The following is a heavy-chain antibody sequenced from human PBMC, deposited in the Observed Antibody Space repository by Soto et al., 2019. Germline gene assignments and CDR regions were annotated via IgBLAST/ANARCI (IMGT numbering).Heavy chain of an antibody. J-gene: IGHJ5*02. CDR1: GFSFSNYW. V-gene: IGHV3-7*01. CDR3: AREERSRGGFDP. Sequence: GESLKISCAASGFSFSNYWMRWVRQAPGKGLEWVANIKQGGSEKHYADSVKGRFTISRDDAKNSLYLQMNSLRAEDTAVYYCAREERSRGGFDPWGQGTLVTVSS. D-gene: IGHD1-1*01. CDR2: IKQGGSEK.